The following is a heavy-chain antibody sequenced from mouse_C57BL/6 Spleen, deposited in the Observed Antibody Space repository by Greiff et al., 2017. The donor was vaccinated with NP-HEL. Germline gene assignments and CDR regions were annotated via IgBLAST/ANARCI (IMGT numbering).Heavy chain of an antibody. J-gene: IGHJ4*01. D-gene: IGHD1-1*01. CDR1: GYAFSSSW. V-gene: IGHV1-82*01. CDR2: IYPGDGDT. CDR3: ARGLITGTNY. Sequence: VQLQQSGPELVKPGASVKISCKASGYAFSSSWMNWVKQRPGKGLEWIGRIYPGDGDTNYNGKFKGKATLTADKSSSTAYMQLSSLTSEDSAVYFCARGLITGTNYWGQGTSVTVSS.